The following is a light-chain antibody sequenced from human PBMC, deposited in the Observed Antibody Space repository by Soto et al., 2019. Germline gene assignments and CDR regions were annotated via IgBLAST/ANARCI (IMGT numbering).Light chain of an antibody. CDR1: QSFSNY. CDR2: GAS. Sequence: DIQMTQSPSSLSASVGDRVTITCRASQSFSNYLNWYQQKPGQAPKLLMYGASSLQSGVPSRFSGSGSGTDFTLTISSLHPEDFATYFCQQSYSTLRTFGQGTKVEIK. J-gene: IGKJ1*01. CDR3: QQSYSTLRT. V-gene: IGKV1-39*01.